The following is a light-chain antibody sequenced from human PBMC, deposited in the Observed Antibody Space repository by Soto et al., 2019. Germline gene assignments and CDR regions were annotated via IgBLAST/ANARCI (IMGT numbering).Light chain of an antibody. CDR3: SSYAGSNNVL. V-gene: IGLV2-8*01. CDR1: SSDVGGYNY. J-gene: IGLJ2*01. Sequence: QSALTQPPSASGSPGQSVTISCTGTSSDVGGYNYVSWYQQHPGKAPKLMIYEVNKWPSGVPDRFSGSKSGNTASLTVSGLQAEDEAEYYCSSYAGSNNVLFGGGTQLTVL. CDR2: EVN.